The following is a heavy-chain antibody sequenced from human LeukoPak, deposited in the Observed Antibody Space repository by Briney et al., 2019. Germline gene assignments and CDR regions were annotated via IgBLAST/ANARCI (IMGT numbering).Heavy chain of an antibody. CDR1: GFTFSDYW. J-gene: IGHJ3*02. CDR3: ARRLRLGELSLDAFDI. Sequence: PGGSLRLSCAASGFTFSDYWMYWVRQAPGKGLVWISRISGDGSAAHYADSVKGRFTISRDNAKNTLFLQMNTLRAEDTAVYYCARRLRLGELSLDAFDIWGQGTMVTVSS. V-gene: IGHV3-74*01. CDR2: ISGDGSAA. D-gene: IGHD3-16*02.